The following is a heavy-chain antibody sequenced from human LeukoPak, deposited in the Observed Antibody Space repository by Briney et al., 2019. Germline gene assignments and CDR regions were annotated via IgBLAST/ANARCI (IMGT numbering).Heavy chain of an antibody. V-gene: IGHV4-34*01. CDR1: GGSFSGYY. Sequence: SETLSLTCAVYGGSFSGYYWSWIRQPPGKGLEWIGEINHSGSTNYNPSLKSRVTISVDTSKNQFSLKLSSVTAADAAVYYCAREGGLLTNWFDPWGQGTLVTVSS. J-gene: IGHJ5*02. CDR3: AREGGLLTNWFDP. D-gene: IGHD1-26*01. CDR2: INHSGST.